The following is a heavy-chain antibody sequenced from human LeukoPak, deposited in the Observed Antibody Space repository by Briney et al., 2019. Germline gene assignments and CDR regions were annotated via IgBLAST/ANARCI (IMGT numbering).Heavy chain of an antibody. CDR1: GFTFNNAC. J-gene: IGHJ4*02. D-gene: IGHD3-22*01. CDR3: ITFSMIVVVITD. Sequence: NPGGSLRLSCAASGFTFNNACMRWVRQAPGKGLEWVGCIKSKTDGGTTDYAAPVKGRFTISRDDSKNTLYLQMNSLKAEDTAVYYCITFSMIVVVITDWGQGTLVTVSS. V-gene: IGHV3-15*01. CDR2: IKSKTDGGTT.